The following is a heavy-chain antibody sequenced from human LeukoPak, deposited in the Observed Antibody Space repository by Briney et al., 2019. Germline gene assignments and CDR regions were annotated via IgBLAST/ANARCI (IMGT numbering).Heavy chain of an antibody. CDR3: AREHRLWFGDY. D-gene: IGHD3-10*01. V-gene: IGHV4-34*01. J-gene: IGHJ4*02. CDR2: INHSGST. CDR1: GGSFSGYY. Sequence: SETLSLTCAVYGGSFSGYYWSWIRQPPGKGLEWIGEINHSGSTNYNPSLKSRVTISVDTSKNQFSLKLSSVTAADTAVYYCAREHRLWFGDYWGQGTLVTVSS.